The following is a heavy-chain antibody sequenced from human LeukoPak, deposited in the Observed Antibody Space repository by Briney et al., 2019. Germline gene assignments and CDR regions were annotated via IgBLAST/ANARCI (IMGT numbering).Heavy chain of an antibody. CDR2: INPNSGGT. CDR1: GYTFTGYF. J-gene: IGHJ3*02. Sequence: ASVKVSSKASGYTFTGYFIHWVRQAPGQGLEWMGWINPNSGGTHYTQKFQGRVTMTRDTSISTAYMELSRLTSDDTAVYYCAREDEVVDAFDIWGQGTMVTVSS. CDR3: AREDEVVDAFDI. D-gene: IGHD2-2*01. V-gene: IGHV1-2*02.